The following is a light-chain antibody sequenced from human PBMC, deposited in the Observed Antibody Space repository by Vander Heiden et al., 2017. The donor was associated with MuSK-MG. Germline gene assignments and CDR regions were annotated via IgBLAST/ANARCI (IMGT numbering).Light chain of an antibody. CDR2: AAS. J-gene: IGKJ4*01. Sequence: DIQMTQSPSSLSASVGDRVTITCRASQSISSYLNWYQQKPGKAPKLLIYAASSLQSGVPSRFSGSGSGTDFTLTISSLQPEDFATYYGQQSYSTPPTFGGETKVEIK. V-gene: IGKV1-39*01. CDR3: QQSYSTPPT. CDR1: QSISSY.